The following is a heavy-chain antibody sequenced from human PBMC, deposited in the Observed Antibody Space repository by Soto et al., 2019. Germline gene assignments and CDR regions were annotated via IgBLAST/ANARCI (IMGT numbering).Heavy chain of an antibody. J-gene: IGHJ4*02. V-gene: IGHV3-48*02. D-gene: IGHD2-8*01. CDR3: ERDRIMYSKFPETFDA. Sequence: QLVESGGGLIQPGGSLRLSCAASGFPFGAYSMNWVRQAPGKGLEWISYISSSGSTIYYADSVKGRFTISRDRAKTSLYLHMSSLRDEDTAVYYCERDRIMYSKFPETFDAWGQGTLVTVSS. CDR1: GFPFGAYS. CDR2: ISSSGSTI.